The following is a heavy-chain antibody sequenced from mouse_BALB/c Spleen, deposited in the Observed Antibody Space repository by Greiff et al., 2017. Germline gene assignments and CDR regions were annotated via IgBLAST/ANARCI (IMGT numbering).Heavy chain of an antibody. D-gene: IGHD1-3*01. J-gene: IGHJ2*01. CDR3: VLNFDY. V-gene: IGHV5-17*02. CDR2: ISSGSSTI. Sequence: EVKLVESGGGLVQPGGSRKLSCAASGFTFSSFGMHWVRQAPEKGLEWVAYISSGSSTIYYADTVKGRFTISRDNPKNTLFLQMTSLRSEDTAMYYCVLNFDYWGQGTTLTVSS. CDR1: GFTFSSFG.